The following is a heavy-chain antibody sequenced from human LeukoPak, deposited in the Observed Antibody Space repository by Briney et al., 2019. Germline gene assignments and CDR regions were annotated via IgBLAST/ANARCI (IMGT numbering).Heavy chain of an antibody. CDR3: ARQLSGLSPILFDY. Sequence: TGGSLRLSCAASGFTSSSYSMNWVRQAPGKGLEWVSSISSSSSYIYYADSVKGRFTISRDNAKNSLYLQMNSLRAEDTAVYYCARQLSGLSPILFDYWGQGTLVTVPS. CDR1: GFTSSSYS. D-gene: IGHD6-25*01. CDR2: ISSSSSYI. V-gene: IGHV3-21*01. J-gene: IGHJ4*02.